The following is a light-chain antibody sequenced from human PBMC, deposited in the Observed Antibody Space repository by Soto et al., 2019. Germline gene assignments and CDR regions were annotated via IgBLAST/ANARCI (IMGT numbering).Light chain of an antibody. CDR1: ENVRTF. CDR3: QQHSHWPPWT. CDR2: GAS. V-gene: IGKV3-11*01. Sequence: EVVLTQSPATLSLSPGERATLSCRASENVRTFVDWYQQKPGQAPRLLIYGASNRATGIPARFSGSGSGTEFTLTIIDLEPEDFGVYYCQQHSHWPPWTFGQGTRVEIQ. J-gene: IGKJ1*01.